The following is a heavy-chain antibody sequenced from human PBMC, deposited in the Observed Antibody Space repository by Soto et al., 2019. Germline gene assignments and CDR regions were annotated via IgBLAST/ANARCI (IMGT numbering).Heavy chain of an antibody. J-gene: IGHJ6*02. CDR2: IWYDGSTK. CDR1: GFTFGSYG. D-gene: IGHD6-13*01. V-gene: IGHV3-33*01. CDR3: ARYINVPLWQQLFPGRDYYGMDV. Sequence: GGSLRLSCAAFGFTFGSYGMPWVRQGPGTGQEWVAVIWYDGSTKYDADSVKRRFTISRHNSKNTLYLQMNSLRAEDTSVYYCARYINVPLWQQLFPGRDYYGMDVWGQGTTVTVSS.